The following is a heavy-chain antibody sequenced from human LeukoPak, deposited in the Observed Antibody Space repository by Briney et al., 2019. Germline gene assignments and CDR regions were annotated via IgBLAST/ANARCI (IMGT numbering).Heavy chain of an antibody. CDR2: IYISGST. Sequence: SETLSLTCTVSGGSISSYYWSWIRQPAGKGLEWIGRIYISGSTNYNPSLKSRVTMSVDTSKNQFSLKLSSVTAADTAVYYCAGDLRYSSGWSASGMDVWGKGTTVTISS. CDR1: GGSISSYY. D-gene: IGHD6-19*01. J-gene: IGHJ6*03. CDR3: AGDLRYSSGWSASGMDV. V-gene: IGHV4-4*07.